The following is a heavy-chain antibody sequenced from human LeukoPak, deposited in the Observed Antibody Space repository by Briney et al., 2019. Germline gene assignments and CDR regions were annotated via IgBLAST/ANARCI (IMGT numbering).Heavy chain of an antibody. D-gene: IGHD3-3*01. Sequence: PSETLSLTCAVYGGSFSGYYWSWIRQPPGKGLEWIGEINHSGSTNYNPSLKSRVTISVDTSKNQFSLKLSSVTAADTAVYYCARGHLVSGGSWSGYLLFDPWGQGTLVTVSS. V-gene: IGHV4-34*01. CDR2: INHSGST. J-gene: IGHJ5*02. CDR3: ARGHLVSGGSWSGYLLFDP. CDR1: GGSFSGYY.